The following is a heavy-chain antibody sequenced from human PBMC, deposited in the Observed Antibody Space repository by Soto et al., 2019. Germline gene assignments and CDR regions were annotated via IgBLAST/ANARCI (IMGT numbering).Heavy chain of an antibody. D-gene: IGHD3-3*01. J-gene: IGHJ4*02. CDR2: FDPEDGET. Sequence: ASVKVSCKVSGYTLTELSMHWVRQAPGKGLEWMGGFDPEDGETIYAQKFQGRVTMTEDTSTDTAYMERSSLRSEDTAVYYCATGLPRLRFLLVTDYWGQGTLVTVSS. V-gene: IGHV1-24*01. CDR1: GYTLTELS. CDR3: ATGLPRLRFLLVTDY.